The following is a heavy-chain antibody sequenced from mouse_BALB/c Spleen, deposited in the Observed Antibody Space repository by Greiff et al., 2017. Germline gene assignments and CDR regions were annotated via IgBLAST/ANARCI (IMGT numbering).Heavy chain of an antibody. V-gene: IGHV14-4*02. Sequence: VQLKESGAELVRSGASVKLSCTASGFNIKDYYMHWVKQRPEQGLEWIGWIDPENGDTEYAPKFQGKATMTADTSSNTAYLQLSSLTSEDTAVYYCKGTKLGRDFDYWGQGTTLTVSS. D-gene: IGHD4-1*01. CDR3: KGTKLGRDFDY. CDR1: GFNIKDYY. J-gene: IGHJ2*01. CDR2: IDPENGDT.